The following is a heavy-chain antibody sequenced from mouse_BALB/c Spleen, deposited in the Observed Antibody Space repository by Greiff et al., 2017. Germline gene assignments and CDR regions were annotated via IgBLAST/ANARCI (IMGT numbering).Heavy chain of an antibody. CDR1: GFSLTGYG. J-gene: IGHJ4*01. CDR2: IWGDGST. CDR3: GRGDYYGSTYAMDD. V-gene: IGHV2-6-7*01. Sequence: QVQLQQSGPGLVAPSQSVSISCTASGFSLTGYGVNWVRQPPGKGLEWLGMIWGDGSTDYNSALKSSLSISKDNSKCQVYLKMNSLQTDDTARYYCGRGDYYGSTYAMDDWGQGTSVTVSS. D-gene: IGHD1-1*01.